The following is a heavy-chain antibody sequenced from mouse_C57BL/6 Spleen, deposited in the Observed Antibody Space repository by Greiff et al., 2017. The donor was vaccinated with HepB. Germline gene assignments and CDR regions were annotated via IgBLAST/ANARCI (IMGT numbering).Heavy chain of an antibody. CDR3: ARANYYGSSSYFDY. J-gene: IGHJ2*01. CDR1: GYTFTSYW. V-gene: IGHV1-52*01. Sequence: QVQLQQPGAELVRPGSSVKLSCKASGYTFTSYWMHWVKQRPIQGLEWIGNIDPSDSDTHYNQKFKDKATLTVDKSSSTAYMQLSRLTSEDSAVYYCARANYYGSSSYFDYWGQSTTLTVSS. CDR2: IDPSDSDT. D-gene: IGHD1-1*01.